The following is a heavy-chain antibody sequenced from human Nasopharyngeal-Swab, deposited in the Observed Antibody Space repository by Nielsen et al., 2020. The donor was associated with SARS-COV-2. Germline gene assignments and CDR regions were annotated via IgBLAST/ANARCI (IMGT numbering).Heavy chain of an antibody. D-gene: IGHD4-17*01. Sequence: ASVKVSRKTSGYILTSYGMIWVRQAPGQGLEWMGWINPHSRRTKYAQKFQGRVTMTSDTSINTAYMALRRLTSDDPAVYYCACDDYGDYGYFDHWGQGTLVTVSS. CDR2: INPHSRRT. V-gene: IGHV1-2*02. CDR3: ACDDYGDYGYFDH. J-gene: IGHJ4*02. CDR1: GYILTSYG.